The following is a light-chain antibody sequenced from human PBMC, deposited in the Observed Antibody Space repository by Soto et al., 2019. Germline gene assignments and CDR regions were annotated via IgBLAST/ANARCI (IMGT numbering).Light chain of an antibody. Sequence: QSVLTQPASVSGSPGQSITISCTGTATDVGAYNYVSWYQQHPGRAPKLIIYAVTDRPSGVADRFSGSKSGDTASLTISGLQAEDEAHYTSSTTLLFGGGTKLTVL. J-gene: IGLJ2*01. CDR1: ATDVGAYNY. V-gene: IGLV2-14*01. CDR2: AVT. CDR3: STTLL.